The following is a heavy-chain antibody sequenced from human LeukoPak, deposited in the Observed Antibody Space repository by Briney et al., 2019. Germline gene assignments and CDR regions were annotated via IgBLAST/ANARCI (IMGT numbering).Heavy chain of an antibody. J-gene: IGHJ4*02. CDR2: ISYDGSNK. D-gene: IGHD3-9*01. Sequence: GGSLRLSCAASGFTFSSYGMHWVRQAPGKGLEWVAVISYDGSNKYYADSVKGRFTISRDNSKNTLYLQMNSLRAEDTAVYYCAKDVVKDILTGYGAYYFDYWGQGTLVTVSS. CDR3: AKDVVKDILTGYGAYYFDY. CDR1: GFTFSSYG. V-gene: IGHV3-30*18.